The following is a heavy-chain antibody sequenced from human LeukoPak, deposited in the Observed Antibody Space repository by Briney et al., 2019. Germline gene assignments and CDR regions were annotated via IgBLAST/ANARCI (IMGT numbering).Heavy chain of an antibody. D-gene: IGHD6-13*01. CDR2: INHSGST. CDR3: ARSGSSWYSYLDY. CDR1: GGSFSGYY. Sequence: SETLSLTCAVYGGSFSGYYWGWIRQPPGKGLEWIGEINHSGSTNYNPSLKSRVTISVDTSKNQFSLKLSSVTAADTAVYYCARSGSSWYSYLDYWGQGTLVTVSS. V-gene: IGHV4-34*01. J-gene: IGHJ4*02.